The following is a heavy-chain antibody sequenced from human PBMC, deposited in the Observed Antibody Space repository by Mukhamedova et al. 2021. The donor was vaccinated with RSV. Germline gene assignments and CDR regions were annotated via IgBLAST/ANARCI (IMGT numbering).Heavy chain of an antibody. CDR2: INAGNGNT. J-gene: IGHJ4*02. CDR3: ARGPRRIAAAGPDY. D-gene: IGHD6-13*01. Sequence: GQRLEWMGWINAGNGNTKYSQKFQGRVTITMDTSASTAYMELSSLRSEDTAVYYCARGPRRIAAAGPDYWGQGTLVTVSS. V-gene: IGHV1-3*01.